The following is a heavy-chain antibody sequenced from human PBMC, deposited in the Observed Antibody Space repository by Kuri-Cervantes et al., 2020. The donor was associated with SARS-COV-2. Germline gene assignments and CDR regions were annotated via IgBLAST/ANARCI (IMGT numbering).Heavy chain of an antibody. CDR1: GFTFSDYY. J-gene: IGHJ4*02. CDR2: IRYDGSNK. V-gene: IGHV3-30*02. CDR3: AKDKAMVPPDYFDD. D-gene: IGHD3-10*01. Sequence: GGSLRLSCAASGFTFSDYYMSWIPQAPGKGLEWVAFIRYDGSNKYYADSVKGRFTISRDNSKNTLYLQMNSLRAEDTAVYYSAKDKAMVPPDYFDDWGQGTLVTVSS.